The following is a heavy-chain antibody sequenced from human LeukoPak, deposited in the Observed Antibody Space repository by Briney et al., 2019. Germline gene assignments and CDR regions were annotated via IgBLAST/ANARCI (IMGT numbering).Heavy chain of an antibody. CDR1: SGSISSSNYY. D-gene: IGHD2-15*01. CDR3: GSGAFYYYMDV. Sequence: SETLSLTCTVSSGSISSSNYYWGWIRQPPGKGLEWIGSIYYGGSTYYNPSLKSRVTISVDTSKNQFSLELTSVTDADTAVYCGGSGAFYYYMDVWGKGTTVTVSS. J-gene: IGHJ6*03. V-gene: IGHV4-39*01. CDR2: IYYGGST.